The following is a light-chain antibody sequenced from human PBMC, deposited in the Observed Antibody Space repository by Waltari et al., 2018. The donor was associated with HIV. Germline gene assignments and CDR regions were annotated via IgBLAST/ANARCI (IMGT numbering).Light chain of an antibody. CDR1: SSNIGAGYD. Sequence: QSVLTQPPSVSGAPGQRVTISCTGSSSNIGAGYDVHWYQQLPGTAPKLLIYGNTHRASGVPDRFSGSKSDTSASLAITGLQSEDEADYYCQSYDSTLSGSDWVFGGGTKLTVL. V-gene: IGLV1-40*01. J-gene: IGLJ3*02. CDR3: QSYDSTLSGSDWV. CDR2: GNT.